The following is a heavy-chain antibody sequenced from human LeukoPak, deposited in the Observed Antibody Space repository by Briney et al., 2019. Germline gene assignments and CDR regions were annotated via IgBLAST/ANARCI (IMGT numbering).Heavy chain of an antibody. CDR1: GGSFSSSIYY. J-gene: IGHJ4*02. Sequence: SETLSLTCAVYGGSFSSSIYYWAWVRQPPGKGLEWIGTVFYNGATQYSPSLRSRVTISVDTSKNQFSLKLSSVTAADTAVYYCASTHLSAYSYDSSGYYFDYWGQGTLVTVSS. CDR3: ASTHLSAYSYDSSGYYFDY. V-gene: IGHV4-39*07. D-gene: IGHD3-22*01. CDR2: VFYNGAT.